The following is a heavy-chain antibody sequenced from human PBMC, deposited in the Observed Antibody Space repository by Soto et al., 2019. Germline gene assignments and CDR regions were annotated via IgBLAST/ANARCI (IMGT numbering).Heavy chain of an antibody. Sequence: SVKVSCKASGYTFTSYCMHWVRQAPGQGLEWMGIINPSGGSTSYAQKFQGRVTMTRDTSTSTVYMELSSLRSEDTAVYYFARGPTTQAFDIWGQGTMVTGSS. CDR1: GYTFTSYC. J-gene: IGHJ3*02. CDR3: ARGPTTQAFDI. CDR2: INPSGGST. V-gene: IGHV1-46*01. D-gene: IGHD1-1*01.